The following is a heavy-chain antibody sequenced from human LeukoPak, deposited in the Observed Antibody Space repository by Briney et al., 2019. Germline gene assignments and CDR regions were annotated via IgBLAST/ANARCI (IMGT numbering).Heavy chain of an antibody. V-gene: IGHV3-30*03. CDR3: ARDRDFWSGYYSDAFDI. D-gene: IGHD3-3*01. CDR1: GFTFSNNA. J-gene: IGHJ3*02. CDR2: ISYDGSNK. Sequence: GGSLRLSCAASGFTFSNNAMHWVRQAPGKGLEWVALISYDGSNKHYADSVKGRFTISRDNAKNSLYLQMNSLRAEDTAVYYCARDRDFWSGYYSDAFDIWGQGTMVTVSS.